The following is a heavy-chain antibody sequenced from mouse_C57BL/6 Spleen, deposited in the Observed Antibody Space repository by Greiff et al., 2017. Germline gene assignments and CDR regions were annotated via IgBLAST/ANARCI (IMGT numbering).Heavy chain of an antibody. V-gene: IGHV5-9-1*02. J-gene: IGHJ3*01. CDR2: ISSGGDYI. CDR3: TRDDSSASFAY. D-gene: IGHD3-2*02. Sequence: EVQVVESGEGLVKPGGSLKLSCAASGFTFSSYAMSWVRQTPEKRLEWVAYISSGGDYIYYADTVKGRFTISRDNARNTLYLQMSSLKSEDTAMYYCTRDDSSASFAYWGQGTLVTVSA. CDR1: GFTFSSYA.